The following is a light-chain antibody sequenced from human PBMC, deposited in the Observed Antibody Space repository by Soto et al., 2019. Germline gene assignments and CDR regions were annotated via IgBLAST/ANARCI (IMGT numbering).Light chain of an antibody. CDR2: AAS. J-gene: IGKJ1*01. CDR1: RDIGND. V-gene: IGKV1-6*01. Sequence: AIQMTQSPSSLSASVGDRVTITCRASRDIGNDLGWYQQKPGKAPKHLIFAASNVQSGVPSRFSGGGSGTDFTLTISSLQADDFATYYCLQHFNFSWTFGQGTKVETK. CDR3: LQHFNFSWT.